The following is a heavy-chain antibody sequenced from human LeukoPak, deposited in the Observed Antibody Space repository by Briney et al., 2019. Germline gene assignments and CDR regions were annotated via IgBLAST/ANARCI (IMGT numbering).Heavy chain of an antibody. CDR2: INPSGGST. CDR1: GYTFTSYY. D-gene: IGHD2-2*01. J-gene: IGHJ4*02. V-gene: IGHV1-46*01. CDR3: ARNRPRYCSSTSCPRELDY. Sequence: ASVKVSCKASGYTFTSYYMHRVRQAPGQGLEWMGIINPSGGSTSYAQKFQGRVTMTRDTSTSTVYMELSSLRSEDTAVYYCARNRPRYCSSTSCPRELDYWGQGTLVTVSS.